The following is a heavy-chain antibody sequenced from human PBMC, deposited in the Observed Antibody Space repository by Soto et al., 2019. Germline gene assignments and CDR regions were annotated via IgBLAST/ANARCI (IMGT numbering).Heavy chain of an antibody. V-gene: IGHV3-30*18. J-gene: IGHJ4*02. D-gene: IGHD6-19*01. CDR3: AKGGRQGLVTSDFNY. CDR1: GFTFSDYA. CDR2: VSHDGRNT. Sequence: VQLVESGGGVVQPGRSLRLSCAASGFTFSDYAMHWVRQAPGKGLEWVAVVSHDGRNTHYADSVKGRFTVSRDRTKNTVSLEMTSLRAEDTAVYYCAKGGRQGLVTSDFNYWGQGALVTVSS.